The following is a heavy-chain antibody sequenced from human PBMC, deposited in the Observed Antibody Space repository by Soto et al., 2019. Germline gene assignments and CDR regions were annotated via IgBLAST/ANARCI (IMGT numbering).Heavy chain of an antibody. J-gene: IGHJ3*02. Sequence: DVQLLESGGCLGHPGGSLRLSCAASGFTFSSYAMSWVRQAPGKGLGWVSAISARGLNTYYADSARGRSTNARDNSKKTVDLHMNSLRVEDTAVYYCAKFYCISTTGQTPAAKSTGGFDIWGKGTLVTVS. D-gene: IGHD2-2*01. V-gene: IGHV3-23*01. CDR1: GFTFSSYA. CDR2: ISARGLNT. CDR3: AKFYCISTTGQTPAAKSTGGFDI.